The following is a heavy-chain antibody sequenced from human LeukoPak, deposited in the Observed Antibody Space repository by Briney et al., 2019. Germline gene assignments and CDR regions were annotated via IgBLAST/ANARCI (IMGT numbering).Heavy chain of an antibody. CDR3: AKGLVVSSYYYGMDV. CDR1: GFTFDDYA. V-gene: IGHV3-9*01. Sequence: GGSLRLSCAASGFTFDDYAMHWVRHAPGKGLEWVSGISWNSGSIGYADSVKGRFTISRDNAKNSLYLQMNSLRAEDTALYYCAKGLVVSSYYYGMDVWGQGTTVTVSS. CDR2: ISWNSGSI. J-gene: IGHJ6*02. D-gene: IGHD3-22*01.